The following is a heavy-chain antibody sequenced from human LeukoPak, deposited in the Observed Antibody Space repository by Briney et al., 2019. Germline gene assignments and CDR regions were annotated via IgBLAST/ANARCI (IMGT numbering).Heavy chain of an antibody. J-gene: IGHJ4*02. CDR2: INHSGST. CDR1: GGSFSDYH. V-gene: IGHV4-34*01. CDR3: ARHSSGWYFDY. Sequence: PSETLSLTCAVYGGSFSDYHWSWIRQPPGKGLEWIGEINHSGSTNYNPSLKSRVTISVDTSKKQFSLKLSSVTAADTAVYYCARHSSGWYFDYWGQGTLVTVSS. D-gene: IGHD6-19*01.